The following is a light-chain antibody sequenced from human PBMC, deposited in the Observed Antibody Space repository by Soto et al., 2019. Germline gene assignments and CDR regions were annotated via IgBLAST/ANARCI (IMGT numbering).Light chain of an antibody. Sequence: DIQMTQSPSSMSASLGDRVTITCRASQGITYWLAWYQQRPGRAPKCLIYAASILESGVPSRFTGSGSGTNFTLTISDLQPEDFATYFCQQANSFPLTFGQGTRLEIK. V-gene: IGKV1-12*01. J-gene: IGKJ5*01. CDR2: AAS. CDR3: QQANSFPLT. CDR1: QGITYW.